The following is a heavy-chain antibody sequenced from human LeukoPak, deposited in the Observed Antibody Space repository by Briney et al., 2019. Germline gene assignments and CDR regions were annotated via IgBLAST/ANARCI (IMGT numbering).Heavy chain of an antibody. Sequence: EASGKVSCKASGGTFSSYAISWVRQAPGQGLEWMGGIIPIFGTANYAQKFQGRVTITADESTSTAYMELSSLRSEDTAVYYCARGWDTAMVEYYFDYWGQGTLVTVSS. D-gene: IGHD5-18*01. CDR1: GGTFSSYA. CDR2: IIPIFGTA. V-gene: IGHV1-69*13. CDR3: ARGWDTAMVEYYFDY. J-gene: IGHJ4*02.